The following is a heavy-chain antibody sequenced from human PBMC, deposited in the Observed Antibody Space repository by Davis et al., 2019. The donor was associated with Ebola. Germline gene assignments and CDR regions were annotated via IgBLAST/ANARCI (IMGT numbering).Heavy chain of an antibody. CDR3: ARGNLYDSSGYYYPNWFDP. Sequence: MPSETLSLTCTVSGGSISSYYWSWIRQPPGKGLEWIGYIYYSGSTNYSPPLKSRVTISVDTTKNQFSLKLSSVTAADTAVYYCARGNLYDSSGYYYPNWFDPWGQGTLVTVSS. J-gene: IGHJ5*02. V-gene: IGHV4-59*12. CDR2: IYYSGST. D-gene: IGHD3-22*01. CDR1: GGSISSYY.